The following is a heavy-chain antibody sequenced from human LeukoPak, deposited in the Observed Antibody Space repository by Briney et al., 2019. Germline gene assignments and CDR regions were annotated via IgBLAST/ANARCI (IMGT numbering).Heavy chain of an antibody. CDR1: GGSISSSSYC. CDR3: ASVEDYGCFY. V-gene: IGHV4-39*07. D-gene: IGHD4-17*01. CDR2: NYYSGSA. Sequence: PSETLSLTCTVSGGSISSSSYCWGWIRQPPGKGLEWIASNYYSGSAYYNPTLNSRVTISVDTSKNQFSLKLSSVTAADTAVYYCASVEDYGCFYWGQGTLVTVSS. J-gene: IGHJ4*02.